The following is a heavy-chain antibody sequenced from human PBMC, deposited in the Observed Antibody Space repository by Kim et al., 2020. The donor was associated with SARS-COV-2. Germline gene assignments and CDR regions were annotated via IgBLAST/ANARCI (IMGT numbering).Heavy chain of an antibody. D-gene: IGHD3-10*01. V-gene: IGHV3-30*04. J-gene: IGHJ4*02. CDR3: ARDGDRFGELLYPFDY. Sequence: GGSLRLSCAASGFTFSSYAMHWVRQAPGKGLEWVAVISYDGSNKYYADSVKGRFTISRDNSKNTLYLQMNSLRAEDTAVYYCARDGDRFGELLYPFDYWGQGTLVTVSS. CDR2: ISYDGSNK. CDR1: GFTFSSYA.